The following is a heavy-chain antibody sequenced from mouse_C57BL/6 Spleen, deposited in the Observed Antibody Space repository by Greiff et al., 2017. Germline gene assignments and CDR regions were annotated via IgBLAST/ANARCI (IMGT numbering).Heavy chain of an antibody. V-gene: IGHV1-39*01. J-gene: IGHJ3*01. Sequence: SGYSFTDYNMNWVKQSNGKSLEWTGAINPNYGTTSYNQKFKGKATLTVDQSSSTAYMQLNSLTSEDSAVYYCAEVYYGYDGFAYWRQGTLVTVSA. CDR3: AEVYYGYDGFAY. D-gene: IGHD2-2*01. CDR2: INPNYGTT. CDR1: GYSFTDYN.